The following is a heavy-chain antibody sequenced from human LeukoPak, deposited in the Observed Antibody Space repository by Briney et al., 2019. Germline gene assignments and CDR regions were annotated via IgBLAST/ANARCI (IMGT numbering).Heavy chain of an antibody. CDR3: AREGTSMTTVTTGFDY. D-gene: IGHD4-11*01. CDR2: ISSSSSYI. CDR1: GFTFSSYS. V-gene: IGHV3-21*01. J-gene: IGHJ4*02. Sequence: GGSLRLSCAASGFTFSSYSMNWVRQAPGKGLEWVSSISSSSSYIYYADSVKGRFTISRDNAKNSLYLQMNSLRAEDTAVYYCAREGTSMTTVTTGFDYWGQGTLVTVSS.